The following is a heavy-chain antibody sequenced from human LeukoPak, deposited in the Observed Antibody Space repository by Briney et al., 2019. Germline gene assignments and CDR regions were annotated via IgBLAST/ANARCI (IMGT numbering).Heavy chain of an antibody. V-gene: IGHV3-48*01. CDR1: GFSITSYS. D-gene: IGHD6-13*01. CDR3: ARDRSSYYLDY. CDR2: ISSVGSPI. J-gene: IGHJ4*02. Sequence: GGSLRLSCVASGFSITSYSMNWIRQAPGKGLEWLSYISSVGSPIYYADSVKGRFTISRDIAKNSLFLQMNSLRPEDTAVYYCARDRSSYYLDYWGQGTLVTVSS.